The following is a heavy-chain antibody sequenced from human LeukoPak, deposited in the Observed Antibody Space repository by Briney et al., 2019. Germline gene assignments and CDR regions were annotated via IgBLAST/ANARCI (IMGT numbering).Heavy chain of an antibody. CDR2: IKSKTDGGTT. J-gene: IGHJ4*02. V-gene: IGHV3-15*01. D-gene: IGHD1-26*01. CDR3: TTDRTWELLPIDY. Sequence: PGGSLRLSCAASGFTFSNAWMSWVRQAPGKGLEWVGRIKSKTDGGTTDYAAPVKGRFTISRDDSKNTLYLQMNSLKTEDTAVYYCTTDRTWELLPIDYWGQGTLVTVSS. CDR1: GFTFSNAW.